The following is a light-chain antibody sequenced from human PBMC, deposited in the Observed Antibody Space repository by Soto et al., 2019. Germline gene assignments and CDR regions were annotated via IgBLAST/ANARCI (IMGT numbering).Light chain of an antibody. CDR1: QSLSRNF. Sequence: EIVLTQSPGPLSFSPGERATLSCRASQSLSRNFLAWYQQKPGQAPRLLIYGASSRATGIPDRFSGSGSGTDFTLTISRLEPEDFGVYYCQQYGDSPPAWTFGRGTKVEVK. CDR3: QQYGDSPPAWT. V-gene: IGKV3-20*01. CDR2: GAS. J-gene: IGKJ1*01.